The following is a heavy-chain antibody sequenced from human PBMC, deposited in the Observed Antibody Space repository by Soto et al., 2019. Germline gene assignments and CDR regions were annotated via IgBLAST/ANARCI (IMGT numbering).Heavy chain of an antibody. CDR2: IRSKANSYAT. CDR3: TRTYSGYDWRDYCDYKDV. V-gene: IGHV3-73*01. CDR1: GFTFSGSA. D-gene: IGHD5-12*01. Sequence: GGSLRLSCAASGFTFSGSAMHWVRQASGKGLEWVGRIRSKANSYATAYAASVKGRFTISRDDSKNTAYLQMNSLKTEDTAVYYCTRTYSGYDWRDYCDYKDVCGKRSTVTVSS. J-gene: IGHJ6*03.